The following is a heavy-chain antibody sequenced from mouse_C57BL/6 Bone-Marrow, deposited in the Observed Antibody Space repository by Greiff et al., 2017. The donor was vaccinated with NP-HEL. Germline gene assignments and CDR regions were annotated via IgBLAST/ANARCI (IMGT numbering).Heavy chain of an antibody. J-gene: IGHJ4*01. D-gene: IGHD2-4*01. CDR2: IDPSDSYT. Sequence: VKLQQPGAELVMPGASVKLSCKASGYTFTSYWMHWVKQRPGQGLEWIGEIDPSDSYTNYNQKFKGKSTLTVDKSSSTAYMQLSSLTSEDSAVYYCARGNYDRDYYAMDYWGQGTSVTVSS. CDR3: ARGNYDRDYYAMDY. CDR1: GYTFTSYW. V-gene: IGHV1-69*01.